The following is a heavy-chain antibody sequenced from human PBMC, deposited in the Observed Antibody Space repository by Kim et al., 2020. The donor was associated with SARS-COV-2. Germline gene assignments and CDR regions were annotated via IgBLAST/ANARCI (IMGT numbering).Heavy chain of an antibody. D-gene: IGHD3-10*02. V-gene: IGHV3-7*01. J-gene: IGHJ4*02. CDR2: KKGDGGEE. CDR3: AALDTAHVPWGI. Sequence: GGSLRLSCVVSGFSLGNDWMSWVRQAPGKGLEWVAMKKGDGGEEYSVDSVKGRFTMSSDNDKNSLYLQVGSQRTEDTANDYCAALDTAHVPWGIWGQGTLVSVSS. CDR1: GFSLGNDW.